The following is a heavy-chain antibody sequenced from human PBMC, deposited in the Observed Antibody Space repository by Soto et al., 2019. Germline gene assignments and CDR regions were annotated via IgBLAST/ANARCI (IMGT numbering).Heavy chain of an antibody. CDR2: IKQDASER. Sequence: PGGSLRLSCVASGFTYSKYWMSWARQAPGKGLEWVANIKQDASERNYMDSVRGRFTISRDNAKKSVYLQMDSLRAEDTAVYYCARDSRTLFETNRVRSDYWGQGTLVTVSS. CDR1: GFTYSKYW. J-gene: IGHJ4*02. CDR3: ARDSRTLFETNRVRSDY. D-gene: IGHD2-2*01. V-gene: IGHV3-7*03.